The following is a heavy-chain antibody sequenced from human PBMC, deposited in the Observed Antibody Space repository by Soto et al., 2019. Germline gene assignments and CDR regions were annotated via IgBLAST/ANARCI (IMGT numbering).Heavy chain of an antibody. CDR3: ATIDLYIAASYGMDV. CDR1: GFTFNIYA. Sequence: PGGSLRLSCAASGFTFNIYAMSWVRQAPGKGLEWVSAISGSGSGTYYADSVEGRFTISRDNSKNTLFLQMNSLRAEDTAVYYCATIDLYIAASYGMDVWGQGTTVTVSS. J-gene: IGHJ6*02. D-gene: IGHD6-13*01. V-gene: IGHV3-23*01. CDR2: ISGSGSGT.